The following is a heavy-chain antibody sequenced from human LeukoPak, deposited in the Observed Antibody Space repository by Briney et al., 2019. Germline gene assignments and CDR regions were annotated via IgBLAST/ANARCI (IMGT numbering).Heavy chain of an antibody. V-gene: IGHV1-2*02. CDR2: INPNSGGT. J-gene: IGHJ6*02. D-gene: IGHD2-2*01. CDR1: GYTFTGYY. Sequence: ASVKVSCKASGYTFTGYYMHWVRQAPGQGLEWMGWINPNSGGTNYAQKFQGRVTMTRGTSISTAYMELSRLRSDDTAVYYCARDRGLYCSSTSCYAPLYYYYGMDVWGQGTTVTVSS. CDR3: ARDRGLYCSSTSCYAPLYYYYGMDV.